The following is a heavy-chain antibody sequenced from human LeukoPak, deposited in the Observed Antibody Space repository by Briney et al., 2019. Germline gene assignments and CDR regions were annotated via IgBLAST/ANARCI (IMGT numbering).Heavy chain of an antibody. CDR3: AKVAKGRFFFYYMDV. CDR1: GHTANTYG. V-gene: IGHV1-18*01. J-gene: IGHJ6*03. CDR2: IFSYTGQT. D-gene: IGHD3-3*01. Sequence: ASVKVSCKASGHTANTYGFSWIRQAPGQGLEWIGWIFSYTGQTKYADKVQGRVTMTTDTSKTIAYLDLRSLRSDDTAVYFCAKVAKGRFFFYYMDVWGEGTTVTVS.